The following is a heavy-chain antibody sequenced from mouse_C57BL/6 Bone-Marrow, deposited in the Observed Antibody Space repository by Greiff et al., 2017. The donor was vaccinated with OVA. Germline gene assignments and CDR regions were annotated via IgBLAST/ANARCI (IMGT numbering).Heavy chain of an antibody. CDR3: ARVYYYGTIDY. Sequence: EVKLVESGGGLVKPGGSLKLSCAASGFTFSSYAMSWVRQTPETRLEWVATISDGGSYTYYPDNVKGRFTISRDNAKNNLYLQMSHLKSEDTAMYYCARVYYYGTIDYWGQGTTLTVSS. CDR2: ISDGGSYT. V-gene: IGHV5-4*03. D-gene: IGHD1-1*01. J-gene: IGHJ2*01. CDR1: GFTFSSYA.